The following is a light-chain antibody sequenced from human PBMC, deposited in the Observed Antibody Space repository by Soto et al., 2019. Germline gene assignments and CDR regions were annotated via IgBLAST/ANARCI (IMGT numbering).Light chain of an antibody. J-gene: IGKJ4*01. V-gene: IGKV3-20*01. CDR1: QSVSSNY. CDR3: QQYCRSPPLI. Sequence: EIVLTQSPGTLSLSPGERATLSCRASQSVSSNYLAWYQQTPDQAPRLLIYGASTRATGIPDWISGSGSGTDFTLTTSRLEPQDFAVYYCQQYCRSPPLIFGRGTKVEIK. CDR2: GAS.